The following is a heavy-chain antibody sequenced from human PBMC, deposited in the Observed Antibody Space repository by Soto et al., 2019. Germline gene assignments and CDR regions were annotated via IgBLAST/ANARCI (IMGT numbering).Heavy chain of an antibody. CDR3: ARDRKWELLHYYYGMDV. CDR2: INPSGGST. CDR1: GYTFTSYY. V-gene: IGHV1-46*01. Sequence: APVKVSCKASGYTFTSYYMHWVRQAPGQGLEWMGIINPSGGSTSYAQKFQGRVTMTRDTSTSTVYMELSSLRSEDTAVYYCARDRKWELLHYYYGMDVWGQGTTVTVSS. D-gene: IGHD1-26*01. J-gene: IGHJ6*02.